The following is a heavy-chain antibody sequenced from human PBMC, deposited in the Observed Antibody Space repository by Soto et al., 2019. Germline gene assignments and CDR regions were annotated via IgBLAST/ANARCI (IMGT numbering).Heavy chain of an antibody. D-gene: IGHD3-9*01. CDR1: GGTFSSYA. Sequence: SVKVSCKASGGTFSSYAISWVRQAPGQGLEWMGGIIPIFGTANYAQKFQGRVTITADKSTSTAYMELSSLRSEDTAVYYCASLARITYYDILTGPGYFDYWGQGTLVTVSS. J-gene: IGHJ4*02. CDR2: IIPIFGTA. CDR3: ASLARITYYDILTGPGYFDY. V-gene: IGHV1-69*06.